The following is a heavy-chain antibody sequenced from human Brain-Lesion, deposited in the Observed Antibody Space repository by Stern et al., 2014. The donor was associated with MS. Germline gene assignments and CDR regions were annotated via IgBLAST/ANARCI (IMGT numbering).Heavy chain of an antibody. CDR3: ARGRVVPGFQYYATDV. D-gene: IGHD2-2*01. Sequence: QVQLVESGPGLVKPSQTLSLSCTVSGGSISSGGYYWSWIRQPAGKGLEWIGRIFNSGSTSYNPSLQSRVTLSNETPKNQFSRRLNSMTAADTAVYYCARGRVVPGFQYYATDVWGQGTTGIVSS. CDR1: GGSISSGGYY. V-gene: IGHV4-61*02. CDR2: IFNSGST. J-gene: IGHJ6*02.